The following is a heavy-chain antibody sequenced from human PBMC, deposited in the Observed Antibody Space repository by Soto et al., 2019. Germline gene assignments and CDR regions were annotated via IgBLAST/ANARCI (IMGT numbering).Heavy chain of an antibody. V-gene: IGHV1-69*01. D-gene: IGHD2-2*01. J-gene: IGHJ6*02. CDR2: IIPISDTT. CDR3: ARSQGSSTSLEIYYYYYYGMDV. CDR1: GGTFSSYA. Sequence: QVQLVQSGAEVKKPGSSVKVSCKASGGTFSSYAISWVRQAPGQVLEWMGGIIPISDTTNYAQKFQGRVTITADEYTSTAYMELRSLRSEDTAVYYCARSQGSSTSLEIYYYYYYGMDVWGQGTTVTVSS.